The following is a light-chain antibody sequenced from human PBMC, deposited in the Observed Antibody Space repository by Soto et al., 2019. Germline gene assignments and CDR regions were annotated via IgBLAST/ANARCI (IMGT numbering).Light chain of an antibody. CDR3: AAWDDSLSGYV. Sequence: QSLLTQPPSASETPWQRVSISCSGSGSNIGSNTVHWYQQLPGTAPKPLMYNNNQRPSGVPDRFSGSKSGTSASLAISGLQSEDEADYYCAAWDDSLSGYVFGTGTKVTVL. CDR1: GSNIGSNT. V-gene: IGLV1-44*01. CDR2: NNN. J-gene: IGLJ1*01.